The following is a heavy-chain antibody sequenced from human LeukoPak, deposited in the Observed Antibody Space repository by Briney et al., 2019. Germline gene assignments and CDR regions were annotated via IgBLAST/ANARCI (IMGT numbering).Heavy chain of an antibody. V-gene: IGHV1-24*01. CDR1: GYTLTELS. CDR3: AIARDSGSYRNYFDY. Sequence: ASVKVSCKVSGYTLTELSMHWVRQAPGKGLEWMGGFDPEDGETIYAQKFQGRVTMTEDTSTDTAYMELSSLRSEDTAVYYCAIARDSGSYRNYFDYWGQGTLVTVSS. J-gene: IGHJ4*02. CDR2: FDPEDGET. D-gene: IGHD1-26*01.